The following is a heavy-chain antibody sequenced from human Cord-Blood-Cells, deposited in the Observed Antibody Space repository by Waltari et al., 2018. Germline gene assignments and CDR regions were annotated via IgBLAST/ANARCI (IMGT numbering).Heavy chain of an antibody. CDR3: ARVDCSSTSCYKNWFDP. CDR2: INHRGST. D-gene: IGHD2-2*02. J-gene: IGHJ5*02. V-gene: IGHV4-34*01. CDR1: GGSFSGYY. Sequence: QVQLQQWGAGLLKPSETLSLTCAVYGGSFSGYYWSWIRQPPGKGLEWIVEINHRGSTRVNPSIKIQDTITVNTSKNQLSRKLSSVTAADTAVYYCARVDCSSTSCYKNWFDPWGQGTLVTVSS.